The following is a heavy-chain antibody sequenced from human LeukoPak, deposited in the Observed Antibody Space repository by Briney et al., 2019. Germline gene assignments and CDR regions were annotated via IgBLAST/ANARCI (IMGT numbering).Heavy chain of an antibody. Sequence: GGSLRLSCAASGFTFRSYGSNWVRQAPGQGLEWLSYISTSTSISTSVYYAESVKGRFTVSRDNAKNSVYLQMNSLTDEDTAVYYCARDLSLSYWGQGTLVTVSS. J-gene: IGHJ4*02. V-gene: IGHV3-48*02. CDR2: ISTSTSISTSV. CDR1: GFTFRSYG. CDR3: ARDLSLSY.